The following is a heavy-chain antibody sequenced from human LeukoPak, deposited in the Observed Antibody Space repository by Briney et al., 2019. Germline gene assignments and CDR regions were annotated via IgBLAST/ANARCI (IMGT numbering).Heavy chain of an antibody. CDR1: GYTFTSYG. V-gene: IGHV1-18*01. D-gene: IGHD3-16*01. CDR2: ISAYNGNT. Sequence: GASVKVSCKASGYTFTSYGISWVRQASGQGLEWMGWISAYNGNTNYAQKLQGRVTMTTDTSTSTAYMELRSLRSDDTAVYYCARDQDYVWGTPSGYWGQGTLVTVSS. J-gene: IGHJ4*02. CDR3: ARDQDYVWGTPSGY.